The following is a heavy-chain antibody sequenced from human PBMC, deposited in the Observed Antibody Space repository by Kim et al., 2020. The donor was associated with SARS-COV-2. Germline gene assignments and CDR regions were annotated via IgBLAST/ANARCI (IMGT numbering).Heavy chain of an antibody. CDR3: ARDDGDYGGSY. Sequence: GGSLRLSCAASGFTFSDYYMSWIRQAPGKGLEWVSYISSSSSYTNYADSVKGRFTISRDNAKNSLYLQMNSLRAEDTAVYYCARDDGDYGGSYWGQGTLVTVSS. CDR2: ISSSSSYT. V-gene: IGHV3-11*05. J-gene: IGHJ4*02. D-gene: IGHD4-17*01. CDR1: GFTFSDYY.